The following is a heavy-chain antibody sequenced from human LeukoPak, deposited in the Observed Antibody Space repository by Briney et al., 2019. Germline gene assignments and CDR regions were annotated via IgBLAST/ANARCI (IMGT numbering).Heavy chain of an antibody. D-gene: IGHD3-22*01. J-gene: IGHJ3*02. Sequence: PGGSLRLSCAAYGFTFSSYWMPWVRHAPGKGLVWVSRIHSYGSSTIYAESEKGRFTSSRAEAKNTLYLQITSLRAEDTAVYYCARDMRYDSSGYQHLDAFDIWGQGTMVTVSS. V-gene: IGHV3-74*01. CDR1: GFTFSSYW. CDR2: IHSYGSST. CDR3: ARDMRYDSSGYQHLDAFDI.